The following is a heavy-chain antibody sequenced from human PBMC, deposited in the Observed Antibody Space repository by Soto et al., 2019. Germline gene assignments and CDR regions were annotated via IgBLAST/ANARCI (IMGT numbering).Heavy chain of an antibody. Sequence: GAPVKVSCKASGYTLTGYYMRWVRQAPGQGLEWMGWINPNSGGTNYAQKFQGRVTMTRDTSISTAYMELSRLRSDDTAVYYRARDPYDYCNSSFDPWGQGTLVTSPQ. CDR1: GYTLTGYY. D-gene: IGHD5-12*01. J-gene: IGHJ5*02. CDR3: ARDPYDYCNSSFDP. CDR2: INPNSGGT. V-gene: IGHV1-2*02.